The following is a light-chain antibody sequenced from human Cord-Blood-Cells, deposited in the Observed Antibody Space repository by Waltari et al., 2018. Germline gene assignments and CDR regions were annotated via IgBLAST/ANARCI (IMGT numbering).Light chain of an antibody. CDR1: SSDVGGYNY. Sequence: QSALTQPASVSGSPGQSITISCTGTSSDVGGYNYVSWYQQNPGQAPKLIIYDVSKRPSGVSNRFSGSKSDNTASLTISGLQAEDEADYYCSSYTSSSTWVFGGGTKLTVL. J-gene: IGLJ3*02. CDR3: SSYTSSSTWV. CDR2: DVS. V-gene: IGLV2-14*03.